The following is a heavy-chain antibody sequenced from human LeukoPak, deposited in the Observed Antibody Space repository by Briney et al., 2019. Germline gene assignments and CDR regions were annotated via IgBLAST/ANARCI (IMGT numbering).Heavy chain of an antibody. D-gene: IGHD3-3*01. V-gene: IGHV1-18*01. CDR2: ISAYNGNT. CDR3: ARPEKRTIFGVVITDPYYYYYMDV. Sequence: ASVKVSCKASGYTFTSYGISWVRQAPGQGLEWMGWISAYNGNTNYAQKLQGRVTMTTDTSTSTAYMELSSLRSEDTAVYYCARPEKRTIFGVVITDPYYYYYMDVWGKGTTVTVSS. J-gene: IGHJ6*03. CDR1: GYTFTSYG.